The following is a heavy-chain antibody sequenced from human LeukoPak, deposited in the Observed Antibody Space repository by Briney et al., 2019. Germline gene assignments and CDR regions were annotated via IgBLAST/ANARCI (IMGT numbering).Heavy chain of an antibody. J-gene: IGHJ4*02. Sequence: PSETLSLTCTVSGGSVSNDDYYWTWIRQPPGKGLEWIGYIYYSGSTYYNPSLKSRVTISVDTSKNQFSLKLSSVTAADTAVYYCARESTVGAYYFDYWGQGTLVTVSS. V-gene: IGHV4-31*03. D-gene: IGHD3-16*01. CDR3: ARESTVGAYYFDY. CDR2: IYYSGST. CDR1: GGSVSNDDYY.